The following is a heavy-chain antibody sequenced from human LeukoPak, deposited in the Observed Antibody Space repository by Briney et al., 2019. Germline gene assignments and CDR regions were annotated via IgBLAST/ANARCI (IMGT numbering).Heavy chain of an antibody. D-gene: IGHD1-14*01. CDR3: ARGLGSRSGTPFDP. CDR2: INHSGST. V-gene: IGHV4-34*01. Sequence: PSETLSLTCAVYGGSFSGYYWSWIRQPPGKGLVWIGEINHSGSTNYNPSLKSRVTISVDTSKNQFSLKLSSVTAADTAVYYCARGLGSRSGTPFDPWGQGTLVTVSS. CDR1: GGSFSGYY. J-gene: IGHJ5*02.